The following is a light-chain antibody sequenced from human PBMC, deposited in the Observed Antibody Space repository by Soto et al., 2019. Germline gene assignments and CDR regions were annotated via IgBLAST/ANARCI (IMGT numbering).Light chain of an antibody. CDR1: QSVSSN. J-gene: IGKJ1*01. V-gene: IGKV3-15*01. CDR3: HQYNNWPPT. CDR2: GAS. Sequence: EIVMTQSPATLSVSPGERATLSCRASQSVSSNLACYQQKPGQAPRLLIYGASTRATGIPARFSGSGSGTAFTLTIVSLQSEDFAVDYCHQYNNWPPTFGQGTKVEI.